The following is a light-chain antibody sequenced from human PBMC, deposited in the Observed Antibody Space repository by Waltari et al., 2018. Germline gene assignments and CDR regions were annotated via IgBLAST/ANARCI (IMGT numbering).Light chain of an antibody. CDR2: WAS. CDR3: QQYYSTPWT. Sequence: DIVMTQSPDSLAVSLGERATIHCKSSQSVLHISNNKNYLAWYQQKPGQPPKLLIYWASTRESGVPDRFSGSGSGTDFTLTISSLQAEDVAVYYCQQYYSTPWTFGQGTKVEIK. CDR1: QSVLHISNNKNY. J-gene: IGKJ1*01. V-gene: IGKV4-1*01.